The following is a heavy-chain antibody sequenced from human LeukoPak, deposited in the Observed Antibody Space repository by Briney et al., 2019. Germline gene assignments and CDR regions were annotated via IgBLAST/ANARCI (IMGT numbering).Heavy chain of an antibody. CDR1: GFTFSSYG. D-gene: IGHD2-21*01. J-gene: IGHJ6*01. CDR3: AGGESGDGGGAGFSGMDV. CDR2: ISYDGSNK. V-gene: IGHV3-30*03. Sequence: PGGSLRLSCAASGFTFSSYGMHWVRQAPGKGLEWVAVISYDGSNKYYADSVKGRFTISRDNSKNTLYLQMNSLRVEDTAVYYCAGGESGDGGGAGFSGMDVWGEGSTVSASS.